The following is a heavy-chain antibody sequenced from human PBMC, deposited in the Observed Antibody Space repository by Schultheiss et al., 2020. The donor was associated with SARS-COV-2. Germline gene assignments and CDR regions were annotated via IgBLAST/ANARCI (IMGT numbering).Heavy chain of an antibody. CDR1: GFTFSSYE. Sequence: GGSLRLSCAASGFTFSSYEMNWVRQAPGKGLEWVSYISSSGSTIYYADSVKGRFTISRDNAKNSLSLQMNSLRAEDTAVYYCARETEGPDAFDIWGQGTMVTVSS. CDR3: ARETEGPDAFDI. V-gene: IGHV3-48*03. J-gene: IGHJ3*02. CDR2: ISSSGSTI.